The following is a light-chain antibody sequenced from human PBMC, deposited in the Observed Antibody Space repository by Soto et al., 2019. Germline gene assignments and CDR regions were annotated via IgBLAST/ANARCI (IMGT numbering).Light chain of an antibody. CDR3: TSYTTSSTLRYV. Sequence: QSALDQPASVFGSPGQAITISCTGTNSDVGGYNYVSWFRQHPGKAPKLVIYDVSNRPSGVSSRFSGSKSGNTASLTISGLQAEDEADYYCTSYTTSSTLRYVFGTGTKVTVL. V-gene: IGLV2-14*01. J-gene: IGLJ1*01. CDR1: NSDVGGYNY. CDR2: DVS.